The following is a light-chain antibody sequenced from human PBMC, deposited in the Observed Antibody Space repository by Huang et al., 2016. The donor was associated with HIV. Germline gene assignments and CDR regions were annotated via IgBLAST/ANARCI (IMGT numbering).Light chain of an antibody. J-gene: IGKJ3*01. CDR2: GAS. V-gene: IGKV3-20*01. CDR1: QSVSSNY. CDR3: QQYGSSPAT. Sequence: EIVLTQSPGTLSLSPGERATLSCRASQSVSSNYLAWYQQKSGQAPRLLSYGASSRATGIPDRFSGSGSGTDFTLTISRLEPEDFAVYYCQQYGSSPATFGPGTKVDIK.